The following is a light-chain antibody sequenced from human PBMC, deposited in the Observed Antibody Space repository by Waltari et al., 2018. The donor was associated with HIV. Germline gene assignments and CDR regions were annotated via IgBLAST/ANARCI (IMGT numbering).Light chain of an antibody. CDR3: QVWDESNEQVV. V-gene: IGLV3-21*02. J-gene: IGLJ2*01. CDR2: DDS. CDR1: NIAGRK. Sequence: YVLTQPPSVSVAPGQTARITCGGDNIAGRKVHWYQRRPGQAPALVVFDDSDRPERFSGSISGNTATLIISRVEDGDEADYYCQVWDESNEQVVFGGGTRLTVL.